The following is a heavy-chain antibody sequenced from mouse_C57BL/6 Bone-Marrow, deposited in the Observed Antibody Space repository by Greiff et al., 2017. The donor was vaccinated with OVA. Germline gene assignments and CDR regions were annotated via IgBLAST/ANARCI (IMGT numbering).Heavy chain of an antibody. CDR1: GYSITSGYY. D-gene: IGHD2-3*01. V-gene: IGHV3-6*01. J-gene: IGHJ1*03. Sequence: DVKLQESGPGLVKPSQSLSLTCSVTGYSITSGYYWNWIRQFPGNKLEWMGYISYDGSNNYNPSLKNRISITRDTSKNQFFLKLNSVTTEDTATYYGARRVDGYFHWYFDVWGTGTTVTVSS. CDR3: ARRVDGYFHWYFDV. CDR2: ISYDGSN.